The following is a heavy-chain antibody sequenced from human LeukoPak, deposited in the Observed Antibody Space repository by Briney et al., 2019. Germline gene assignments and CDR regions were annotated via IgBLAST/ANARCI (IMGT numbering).Heavy chain of an antibody. CDR3: ARDRGHYDSSGYYYVMGNWFDP. D-gene: IGHD3-22*01. CDR2: IIPIFGTA. CDR1: GGTFSSYA. J-gene: IGHJ5*02. Sequence: GASVKVSCKASGGTFSSYAISWVRQAPGQGLERMGGIIPIFGTANYTQKFQGRVTITADESTSTAYMELSSLRSEDTAVYYCARDRGHYDSSGYYYVMGNWFDPWGQGTLVTVSS. V-gene: IGHV1-69*01.